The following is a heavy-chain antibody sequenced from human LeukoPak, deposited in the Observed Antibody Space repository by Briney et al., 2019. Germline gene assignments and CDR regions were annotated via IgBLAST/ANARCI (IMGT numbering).Heavy chain of an antibody. D-gene: IGHD3-10*01. CDR3: ASGGWFGDQEGHY. CDR1: GGSISSYY. Sequence: SETLSLICTVSGGSISSYYWSWIRQPPGKGLEWIGYIYYSGSTNYNPSLKSRVTISVDTSKNQFSLKLSSVTAADTAVYYCASGGWFGDQEGHYWGQGTLVTVSS. J-gene: IGHJ4*02. V-gene: IGHV4-59*01. CDR2: IYYSGST.